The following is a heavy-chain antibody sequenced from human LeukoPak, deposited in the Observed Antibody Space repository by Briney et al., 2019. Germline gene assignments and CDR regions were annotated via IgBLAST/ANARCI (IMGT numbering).Heavy chain of an antibody. CDR3: ARDLGRNFDY. D-gene: IGHD3-10*01. Sequence: GLSLRLSCAASVFTFRRYWVHCVRHAPGKGRVWVSRINSEGNSTSYADSVKGRLTNSRDNAKNTLYLQMNSLRAEDTAVYYCARDLGRNFDYWGQGTLVTVSS. V-gene: IGHV3-74*01. CDR2: INSEGNST. J-gene: IGHJ4*02. CDR1: VFTFRRYW.